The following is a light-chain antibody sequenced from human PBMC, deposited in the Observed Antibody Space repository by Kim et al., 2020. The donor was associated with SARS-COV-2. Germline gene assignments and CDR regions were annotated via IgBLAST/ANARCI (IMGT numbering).Light chain of an antibody. CDR2: QDN. J-gene: IGLJ2*01. Sequence: PGQTATITCAGDNLGNKYACWYQQKPGQSPVLVISQDNKRPSGIPERFSGSNSGNTATLTISGTQAMDEADYYCQAWDSSAYVIFGGGTQLTVL. CDR1: NLGNKY. V-gene: IGLV3-1*01. CDR3: QAWDSSAYVI.